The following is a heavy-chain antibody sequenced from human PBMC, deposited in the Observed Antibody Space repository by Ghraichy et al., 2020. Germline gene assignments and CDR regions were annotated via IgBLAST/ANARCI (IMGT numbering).Heavy chain of an antibody. D-gene: IGHD2-2*02. CDR2: INPGSGDS. Sequence: ASVKVSCKASGYSLTTYSMHWVRQAPGQRLEWMGWINPGSGDSRFSQKFQDRVTITRDISASTVYMDLNNLRSEDTAVYYCAKEPCMACFYNGMDVWGQGTTVTVSS. J-gene: IGHJ6*02. CDR3: AKEPCMACFYNGMDV. CDR1: GYSLTTYS. V-gene: IGHV1-3*01.